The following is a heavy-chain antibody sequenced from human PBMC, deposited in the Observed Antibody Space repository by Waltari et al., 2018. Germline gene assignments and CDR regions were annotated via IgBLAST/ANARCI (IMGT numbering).Heavy chain of an antibody. CDR1: GGSISSYY. J-gene: IGHJ6*02. CDR2: IYTSGGT. V-gene: IGHV4-4*07. Sequence: QVQLQESGPGLVKPSETLSLTCTVSGGSISSYYWSWIRQPAGKGLEWIGRIYTSGGTNYNPSLKSRVTRSVDTSKNQFSRKRSSVTAADTAVYYCARDPGDYGDYGNYYYYGMDVWGQGTTVTVSS. D-gene: IGHD4-17*01. CDR3: ARDPGDYGDYGNYYYYGMDV.